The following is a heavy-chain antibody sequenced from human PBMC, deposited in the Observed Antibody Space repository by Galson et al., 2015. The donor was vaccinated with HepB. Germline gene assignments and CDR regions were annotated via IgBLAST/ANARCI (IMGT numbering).Heavy chain of an antibody. D-gene: IGHD4-23*01. J-gene: IGHJ4*02. Sequence: SLRLSCAASGFTFGDYAMSWFRQAPGKGLEWVGFIRSEAYGGTTEYAASVKGRFTISRDDSKSIAYLQMNSLKTEDTAVYYCTSSAYGGNPLGGYFDYWGQGTLVTVSS. CDR1: GFTFGDYA. CDR2: IRSEAYGGTT. V-gene: IGHV3-49*03. CDR3: TSSAYGGNPLGGYFDY.